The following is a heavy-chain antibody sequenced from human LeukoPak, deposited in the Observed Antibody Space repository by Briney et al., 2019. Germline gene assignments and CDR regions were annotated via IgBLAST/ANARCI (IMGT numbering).Heavy chain of an antibody. CDR1: GFTFSSYS. D-gene: IGHD1-26*01. CDR2: ISSSSSTI. V-gene: IGHV3-48*01. Sequence: PGGSLRLSCAASGFTFSSYSMNWVRQAPGKGLEWVSYISSSSSTIYYADSVKGRFTISRDNAKNSLYLQTNSLRAEDTAVYYCASYSGSYYGAFDIWGQGTMVTVSS. J-gene: IGHJ3*02. CDR3: ASYSGSYYGAFDI.